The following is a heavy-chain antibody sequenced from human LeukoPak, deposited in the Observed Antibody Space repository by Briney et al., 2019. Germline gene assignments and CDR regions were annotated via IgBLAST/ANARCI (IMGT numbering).Heavy chain of an antibody. V-gene: IGHV3-48*01. CDR2: ISSSGSGI. J-gene: IGHJ4*02. CDR3: ARDDETDDY. Sequence: QSGGSLRLSCAASRFTFSTYSMTWVRQAPGKGLEWVSYISSSGSGIYYADSVKGRFTISRDNAKNSLYLQMNSLRVEDTAVYYCARDDETDDYWGQGTLVTVSS. CDR1: RFTFSTYS.